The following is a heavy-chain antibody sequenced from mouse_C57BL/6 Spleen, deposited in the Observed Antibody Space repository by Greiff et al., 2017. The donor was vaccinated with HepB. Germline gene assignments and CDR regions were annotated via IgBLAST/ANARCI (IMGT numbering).Heavy chain of an antibody. CDR2: ISSGSSTI. J-gene: IGHJ2*01. Sequence: EVQLQESGGGLVKPGGSLKLSCAASGFTFSDYGMHWVRQAPEKGLEWVAYISSGSSTIYYADTVKGRFTISRDNAKNTLFLQMTSLRSEDTAMYYCARIHYDGYYFDYWGQGTTLTVSS. V-gene: IGHV5-17*01. CDR1: GFTFSDYG. D-gene: IGHD1-2*01. CDR3: ARIHYDGYYFDY.